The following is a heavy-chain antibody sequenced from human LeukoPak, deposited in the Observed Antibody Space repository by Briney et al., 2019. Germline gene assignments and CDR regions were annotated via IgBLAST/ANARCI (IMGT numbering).Heavy chain of an antibody. J-gene: IGHJ6*02. CDR1: GFTFSSYA. CDR2: ISGSGGST. CDR3: AKERNPPSVQDFGFGLMDV. Sequence: PGGSLRLSCAASGFTFSSYAVSWVRQAPGKGLEWVSAISGSGGSTYYADSVKGRFTISRDNSKNTLYLQMNSLRAEDTAVYYCAKERNPPSVQDFGFGLMDVWGQGTTVTVSS. D-gene: IGHD3-10*01. V-gene: IGHV3-23*01.